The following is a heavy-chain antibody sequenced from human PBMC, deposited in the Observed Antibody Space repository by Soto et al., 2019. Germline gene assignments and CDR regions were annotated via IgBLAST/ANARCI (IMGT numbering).Heavy chain of an antibody. D-gene: IGHD2-2*01. V-gene: IGHV3-21*01. CDR2: ISKSDYT. CDR3: AREDSIIIPAVSDF. CDR1: GFAFNNYG. J-gene: IGHJ4*02. Sequence: GGSLRLSCTVSGFAFNNYGINWVRQAPGQGLEWVSSISKSDYTYYSDSVKGRFTISRDNAKNSVSLQMNTLRVEDTAVYYCAREDSIIIPAVSDFWGQGTLVPVSS.